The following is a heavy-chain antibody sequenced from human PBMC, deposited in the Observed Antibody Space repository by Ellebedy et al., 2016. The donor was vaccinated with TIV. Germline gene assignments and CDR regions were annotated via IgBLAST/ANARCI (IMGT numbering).Heavy chain of an antibody. CDR2: ISSSGSYI. D-gene: IGHD3-3*01. CDR3: AKDLELRFFKMEAFEI. J-gene: IGHJ3*02. V-gene: IGHV3-21*01. Sequence: GESLKISCAASGFTFNSYTMNWVRQAPGKGLEWVSSISSSGSYIYYADSVRGRFTISRDNAKNSLYLQMNSLRAEDTAVYYCAKDLELRFFKMEAFEIWGQGTMVTVSS. CDR1: GFTFNSYT.